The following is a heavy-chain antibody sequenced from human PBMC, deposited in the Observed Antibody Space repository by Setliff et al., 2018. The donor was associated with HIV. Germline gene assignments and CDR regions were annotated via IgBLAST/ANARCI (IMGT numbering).Heavy chain of an antibody. CDR1: GGSISSSNW. D-gene: IGHD3-10*01. Sequence: SETLSLTCAVSGGSISSSNWWSWVRQPPGKGLEWIGEIYHSGGTNYNPSLKSRVTTSLDKSKNHFSLELRSVTAADTAVYYCARVITMVWTTFDPWGQGTLVTVSS. V-gene: IGHV4-4*02. J-gene: IGHJ5*02. CDR2: IYHSGGT. CDR3: ARVITMVWTTFDP.